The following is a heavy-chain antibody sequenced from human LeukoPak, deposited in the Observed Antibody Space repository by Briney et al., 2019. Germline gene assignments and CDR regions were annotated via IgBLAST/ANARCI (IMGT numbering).Heavy chain of an antibody. Sequence: ASVEVSCKASGYTFTSYYIHWVRQAPGQGLEWMGLINPSGEFTTYAQKFQGRVTMTRDMSTSTVYMELSSLRSEDTAVYYYARDLGSGQIGTTPGGLDYWGQGTLVTVSS. D-gene: IGHD1-7*01. CDR1: GYTFTSYY. CDR3: ARDLGSGQIGTTPGGLDY. J-gene: IGHJ4*02. CDR2: INPSGEFT. V-gene: IGHV1-46*01.